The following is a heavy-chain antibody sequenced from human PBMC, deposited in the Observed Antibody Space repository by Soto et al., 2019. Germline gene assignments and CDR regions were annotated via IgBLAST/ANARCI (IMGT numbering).Heavy chain of an antibody. D-gene: IGHD3-22*01. CDR3: AISGHTYYYDSSGPVPY. CDR1: GGTFSSYA. Sequence: SVKVSCKASGGTFSSYAISWVRQAPGQGLEWMGGIIPIFGTANYAQKFQGRVTITADESTSTAYMELSSLRSEDTAVYYCAISGHTYYYDSSGPVPYWGQGTLVTVSS. CDR2: IIPIFGTA. V-gene: IGHV1-69*13. J-gene: IGHJ4*02.